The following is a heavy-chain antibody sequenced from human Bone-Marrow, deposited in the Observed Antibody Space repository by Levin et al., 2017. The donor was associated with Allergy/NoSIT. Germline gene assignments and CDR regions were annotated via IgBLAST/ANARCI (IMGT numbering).Heavy chain of an antibody. J-gene: IGHJ4*02. V-gene: IGHV1-24*01. Sequence: ASVKVSCKVSGYTLTELSMHWVRQAPGKGLEWMGGFDPEDGETIYAQKFQGRVTMTEDTSTDTAYMELSSLRSEDTAVYYCATASSKYDDVVGRAFDYWGQGTLVTVSS. CDR2: FDPEDGET. CDR1: GYTLTELS. CDR3: ATASSKYDDVVGRAFDY. D-gene: IGHD3-16*01.